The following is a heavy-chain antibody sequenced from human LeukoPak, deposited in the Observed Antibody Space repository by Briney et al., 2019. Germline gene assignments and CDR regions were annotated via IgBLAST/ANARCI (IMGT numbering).Heavy chain of an antibody. J-gene: IGHJ4*02. D-gene: IGHD3-22*01. V-gene: IGHV3-21*01. CDR1: GFTFSSYS. Sequence: GGSLRLSCAASGFTFSSYSMNWVRQAPGKGLEWVSSISSSSSYIYYADSVKGRFTISRDNAKNSLYLQMNSLRAEDTAVYYCAGDGMDYDSSFDYWGQGTLVTVSS. CDR3: AGDGMDYDSSFDY. CDR2: ISSSSSYI.